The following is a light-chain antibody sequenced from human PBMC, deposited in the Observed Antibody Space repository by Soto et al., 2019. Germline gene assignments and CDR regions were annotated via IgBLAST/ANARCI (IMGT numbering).Light chain of an antibody. Sequence: AIQLTQSPSSLSASVGDRVTITCRASQGISSALAWYQQKPGKAPKLLIYDASSLESGVPSRFSGSGSGTDFTLTISSLQPEDFATYSCQQFNSYPPWTFGQGTKVEIK. V-gene: IGKV1-13*02. CDR2: DAS. J-gene: IGKJ1*01. CDR1: QGISSA. CDR3: QQFNSYPPWT.